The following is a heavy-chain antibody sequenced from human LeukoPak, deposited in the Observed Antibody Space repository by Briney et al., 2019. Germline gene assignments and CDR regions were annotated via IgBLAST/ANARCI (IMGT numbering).Heavy chain of an antibody. CDR3: ARESGSSGMDI. CDR1: GFTFSSYA. D-gene: IGHD1-26*01. Sequence: GRSLRLSCAASGFTFSSYAMHWVRQAPGKGLEWVSSISSSSSYIYYADSVKGRFTISRDNAKNSLYLQMNSLRAEDTAVYYCARESGSSGMDIWGQGTMVTVSS. CDR2: ISSSSSYI. J-gene: IGHJ3*02. V-gene: IGHV3-21*01.